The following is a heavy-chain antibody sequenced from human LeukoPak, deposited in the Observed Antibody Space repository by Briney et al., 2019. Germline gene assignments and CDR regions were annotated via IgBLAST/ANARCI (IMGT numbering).Heavy chain of an antibody. CDR3: AREGYYGSGSPPSLYFDY. J-gene: IGHJ4*02. D-gene: IGHD3-10*01. CDR2: TSSDLNVK. V-gene: IGHV3-30-3*01. Sequence: GGSLRLSCAASGFTFRNYVIHRVRQAPGKGLEWVAVTSSDLNVKLYADSVKGGFTISRDNSRSTLYLQMNSLRPEDTAIYYCAREGYYGSGSPPSLYFDYWGQGTLVTVSS. CDR1: GFTFRNYV.